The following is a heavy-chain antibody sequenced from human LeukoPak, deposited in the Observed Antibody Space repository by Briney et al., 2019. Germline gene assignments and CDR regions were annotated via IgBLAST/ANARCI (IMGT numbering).Heavy chain of an antibody. CDR3: AKVTGDCSGYYFDDY. D-gene: IGHD3-22*01. J-gene: IGHJ4*02. V-gene: IGHV3-23*01. CDR2: ISGSGGGT. CDR1: GFTFSSNA. Sequence: GGSLRLSCAASGFTFSSNAMSWVCHAQGPGLELDSAISGSGGGTYYADSVKGRFTISRDNSKNKLYLQMNSLRAEDTAVYYCAKVTGDCSGYYFDDYWGQGTLVTVSS.